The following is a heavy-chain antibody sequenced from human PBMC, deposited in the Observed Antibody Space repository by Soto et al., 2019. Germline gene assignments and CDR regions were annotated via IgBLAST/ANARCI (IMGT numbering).Heavy chain of an antibody. V-gene: IGHV3-64D*08. D-gene: IGHD5-18*01. Sequence: PGGSLRLSCSASGFTFSSYAMHWVRQAPGKGLDYVSAISSNGGSTYYADSVKGRFTISRDNSKNTLYLQMSSLRAEDTAVYYCVKDLLYSYGYEYYYYGMDVWGQGTTVTVSS. J-gene: IGHJ6*02. CDR3: VKDLLYSYGYEYYYYGMDV. CDR1: GFTFSSYA. CDR2: ISSNGGST.